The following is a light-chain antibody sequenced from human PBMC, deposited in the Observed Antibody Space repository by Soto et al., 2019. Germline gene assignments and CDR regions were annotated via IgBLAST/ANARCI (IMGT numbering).Light chain of an antibody. CDR3: EQYDILPT. J-gene: IGKJ2*01. Sequence: DIQMTQYPSSLSASVGARVTITCQASPDISNFLNWYQQKPGKAPKLLIYDVSNLETGVPSRFSGSGSGTDFSFTITSLQPEDIATYYCEQYDILPTFGQWTKLEIK. CDR2: DVS. CDR1: PDISNF. V-gene: IGKV1-33*01.